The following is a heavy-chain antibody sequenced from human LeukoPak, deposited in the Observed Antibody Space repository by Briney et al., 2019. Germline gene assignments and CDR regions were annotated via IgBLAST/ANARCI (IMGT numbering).Heavy chain of an antibody. D-gene: IGHD2-21*02. J-gene: IGHJ4*02. CDR3: ARDPCCCGGDCYSVLDY. V-gene: IGHV3-64*04. Sequence: PGGSLRLSCSASGFTFSSYAMHWVRQAPGKGLEYVSAISSNGGSTYYADSVKGRFTISRDNAKNSLYLQMNSLTAEDTAVYYCARDPCCCGGDCYSVLDYWGQGTLVTVSS. CDR1: GFTFSSYA. CDR2: ISSNGGST.